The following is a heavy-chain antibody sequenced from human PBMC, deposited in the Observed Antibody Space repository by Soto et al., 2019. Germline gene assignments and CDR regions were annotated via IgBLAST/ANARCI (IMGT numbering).Heavy chain of an antibody. CDR3: AKDPTLYCSSTSCLYYYYYYGMDV. CDR2: ISYDGSNK. J-gene: IGHJ6*02. CDR1: GFTFSSYG. V-gene: IGHV3-30*18. Sequence: GGSLRLSCAASGFTFSSYGMHWVRQAPGKGLEWVAVISYDGSNKYYADSVKGRFTISRDNSKNTLYLQMNSLRAEDTAVYYCAKDPTLYCSSTSCLYYYYYYGMDVWGQGTTVTVSS. D-gene: IGHD2-2*01.